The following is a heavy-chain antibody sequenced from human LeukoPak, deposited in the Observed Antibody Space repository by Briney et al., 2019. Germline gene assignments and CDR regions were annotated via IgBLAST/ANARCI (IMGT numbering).Heavy chain of an antibody. Sequence: ASVKVSCKTSGYTFFNYGITWVRQAPGQGLEWMGWINANNGNTNYAQTFQGRVTMTTDTATSTAYMELTSLTSDDTALYYCARDHAPTYYYDSGSYYWGYWGQGTLVTVSS. CDR3: ARDHAPTYYYDSGSYYWGY. D-gene: IGHD3-10*01. J-gene: IGHJ4*02. V-gene: IGHV1-18*01. CDR1: GYTFFNYG. CDR2: INANNGNT.